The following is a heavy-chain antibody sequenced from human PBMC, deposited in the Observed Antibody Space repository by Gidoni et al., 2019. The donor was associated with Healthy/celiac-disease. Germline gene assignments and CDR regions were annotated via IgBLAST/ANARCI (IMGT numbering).Heavy chain of an antibody. V-gene: IGHV4-61*02. CDR2: ISTSGST. D-gene: IGHD2-2*01. J-gene: IGHJ3*02. CDR1: GGSISSGSNY. Sequence: QVQLQESGPGLVKPSQTLSLTCTVSGGSISSGSNYWSWIRQPAGKGLAWSGRISTSGSTNYNPSLKSRVTISVGTSKNQLSLKLISVTAAETAVYYCARGGSRGAFDIWGQGTMVTVSS. CDR3: ARGGSRGAFDI.